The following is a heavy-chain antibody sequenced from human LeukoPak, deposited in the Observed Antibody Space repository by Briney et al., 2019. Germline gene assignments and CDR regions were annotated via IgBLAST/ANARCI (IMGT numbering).Heavy chain of an antibody. CDR1: GFTFSRYA. CDR2: ISGSGGST. Sequence: PGGSLRLSCAASGFTFSRYAMSWVRQAPGKGLEWVSAISGSGGSTYYADSVKGRFTISRDNSKNRLYLQMNSLRAEDMAVYYCAKRPRGNYLDPFDYWGQGTLVTVSS. CDR3: AKRPRGNYLDPFDY. V-gene: IGHV3-23*01. J-gene: IGHJ4*02. D-gene: IGHD3-10*01.